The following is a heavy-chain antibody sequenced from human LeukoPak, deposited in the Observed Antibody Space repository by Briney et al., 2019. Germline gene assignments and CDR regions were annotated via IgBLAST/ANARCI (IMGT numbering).Heavy chain of an antibody. V-gene: IGHV3-23*01. Sequence: GASLILSSAASGVTFISYSMSCVRQEPGEGLEGGSAISGSGGSTYYAASVKGRVTISIDNSKNKLYLQMNSVRAADTAVYYCANRGSAIFGVVISDGCFDPWGQGTRVPVSS. CDR3: ANRGSAIFGVVISDGCFDP. D-gene: IGHD3-3*01. CDR2: ISGSGGST. CDR1: GVTFISYS. J-gene: IGHJ5*02.